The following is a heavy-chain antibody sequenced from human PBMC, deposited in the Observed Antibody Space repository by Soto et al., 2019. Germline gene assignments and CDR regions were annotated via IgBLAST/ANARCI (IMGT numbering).Heavy chain of an antibody. D-gene: IGHD5-12*01. J-gene: IGHJ4*02. CDR3: HGYGY. CDR2: LYPGYTT. Sequence: PGGSLRLSCAASGFTVSSTNYMSWVRQAPGKGLERVSVLYPGYTTFYADSVKGRFTISTDNSKNTLYLQMNSLRAEDTAVYYCHGYGYWGQGTLVTVSS. CDR1: GFTVSSTNY. V-gene: IGHV3-53*01.